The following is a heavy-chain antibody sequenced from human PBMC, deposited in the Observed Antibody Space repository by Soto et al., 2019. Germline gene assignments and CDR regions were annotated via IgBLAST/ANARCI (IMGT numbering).Heavy chain of an antibody. Sequence: PSETLSLTCTVSGGSISSGDYYWSWIRQPPGKGLEWIGYIYYSGSTYYNPSLKSRVTISVDTSKNQFSLKLSSVTAADTAVYYCARNVDNFDGYFDYWGQGTLVTVSS. CDR2: IYYSGST. V-gene: IGHV4-30-4*01. CDR3: ARNVDNFDGYFDY. D-gene: IGHD5-12*01. J-gene: IGHJ4*02. CDR1: GGSISSGDYY.